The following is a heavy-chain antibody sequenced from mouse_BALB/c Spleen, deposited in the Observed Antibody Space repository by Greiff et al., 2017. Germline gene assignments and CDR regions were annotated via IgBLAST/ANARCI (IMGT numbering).Heavy chain of an antibody. V-gene: IGHV14-1*02. J-gene: IGHJ3*01. Sequence: VQLQQSGAELVRPGALVKLSCKASGFNIKDYYMHWVKQRPEQGLEWIGWIDPENGNTIYDPKFQGKASITADTSSNTAYLQLSSLTSEDTAVYYCAPMITLFAYWGQGTLVTVSA. CDR3: APMITLFAY. CDR1: GFNIKDYY. CDR2: IDPENGNT. D-gene: IGHD2-4*01.